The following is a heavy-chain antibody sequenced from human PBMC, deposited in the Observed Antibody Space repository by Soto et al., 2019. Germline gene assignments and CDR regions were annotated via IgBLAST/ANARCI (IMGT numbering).Heavy chain of an antibody. D-gene: IGHD3-10*01. CDR2: ISPSGTT. V-gene: IGHV4-34*01. Sequence: QVQLQQWGAGLLKPSETLSLTCAVYGGSFSNNYWTWFRQPPGKGLEWIGEISPSGTTKYIPSLKSRGTISVDTSRKQFFLKVTSVSAADTAVYYCVTSLWFGTQPEIWGPGTLVTVSS. CDR1: GGSFSNNY. J-gene: IGHJ4*02. CDR3: VTSLWFGTQPEI.